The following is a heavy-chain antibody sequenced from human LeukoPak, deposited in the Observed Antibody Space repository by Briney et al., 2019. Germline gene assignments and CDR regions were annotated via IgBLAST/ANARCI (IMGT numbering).Heavy chain of an antibody. V-gene: IGHV4-59*12. CDR2: IYYSGST. Sequence: SETLSLTCTVSGGSISSYYWSWIRQPPGKGLEWIGYIYYSGSTYYNPSLRSRVTISVDTSKNQFSLNLSSVTAADTAVYYCARESSDWLIRSQYCFDYWGQGTLVTVSS. CDR3: ARESSDWLIRSQYCFDY. CDR1: GGSISSYY. D-gene: IGHD3-9*01. J-gene: IGHJ4*02.